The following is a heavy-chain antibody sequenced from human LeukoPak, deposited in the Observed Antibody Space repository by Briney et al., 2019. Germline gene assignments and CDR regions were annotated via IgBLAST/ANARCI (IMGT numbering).Heavy chain of an antibody. J-gene: IGHJ5*02. CDR3: AKTGSTVTALNWFDP. Sequence: GGSLGLSCAASGFTFSTNAMSWVRQAPGKGLEWVSGISRSGGSTYYADSVKGRFTIFRDNSKNTLYLQMNSLRGEDTAVYYCAKTGSTVTALNWFDPWGQGTLVTVSS. CDR1: GFTFSTNA. D-gene: IGHD4-17*01. V-gene: IGHV3-23*01. CDR2: ISRSGGST.